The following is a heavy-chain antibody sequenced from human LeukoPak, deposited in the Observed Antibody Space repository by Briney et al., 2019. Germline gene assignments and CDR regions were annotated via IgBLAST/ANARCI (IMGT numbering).Heavy chain of an antibody. CDR3: ARDPDIVATSYYFDY. V-gene: IGHV3-7*01. CDR2: IKQDGSEK. J-gene: IGHJ4*02. CDR1: GFTFSSYA. Sequence: SGGSLRLSCAASGFTFSSYAMHWVRQAPGKGLEWVANIKQDGSEKYYVDSVKGRFTISRDNAKNSLYLQMNSLRAEDTAVYYCARDPDIVATSYYFDYWGQGTLVTVSS. D-gene: IGHD5-12*01.